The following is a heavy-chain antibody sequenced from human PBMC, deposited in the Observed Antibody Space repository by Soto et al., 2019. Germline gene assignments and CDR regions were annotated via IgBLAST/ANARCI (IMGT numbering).Heavy chain of an antibody. CDR2: INQDGSAK. D-gene: IGHD2-15*01. J-gene: IGHJ4*02. CDR1: GFTFNNYY. V-gene: IGHV3-7*05. Sequence: EVQLVESGGGLVQPGGSLRLSCAASGFTFNNYYMVWVRQAPGRGLEWVANINQDGSAKYYVDSVKGRFTISRDNAKSSLYLQINSLRAEDTVTYYCGRGCGGTHWGQGSLVTVSS. CDR3: GRGCGGTH.